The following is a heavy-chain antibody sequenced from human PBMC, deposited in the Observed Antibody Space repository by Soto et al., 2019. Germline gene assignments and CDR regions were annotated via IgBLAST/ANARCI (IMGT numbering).Heavy chain of an antibody. D-gene: IGHD2-2*01. J-gene: IGHJ4*02. V-gene: IGHV4-31*03. CDR2: ISYSGSS. CDR3: ARATPAGSADF. Sequence: QVQLQESGPGLVKPSQTLSLTCTVSGGSNIRDGYXXXXXXXXXXKGLEWIAYISYSGSSYSNPSLKSRVTISADTSKHQFSLRLTSVTAADTAVYFCARATPAGSADFWGQGTLVTVSS. CDR1: GGSNIRDGYX.